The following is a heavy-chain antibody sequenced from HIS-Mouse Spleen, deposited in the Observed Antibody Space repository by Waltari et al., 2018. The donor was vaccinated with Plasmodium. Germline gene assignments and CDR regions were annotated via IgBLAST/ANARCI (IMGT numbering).Heavy chain of an antibody. CDR1: GFTVSSNY. Sequence: EVQLVESGGGLIQPGGSLRLSCAASGFTVSSNYMSWVRQAPGKGLGWVSVIDSGGSPDYPDSVKGLFTISRDNAKNTSYLQMNRVRAEDTAVYYCARGMKSSSSAFDIWGQGTMVTVAS. V-gene: IGHV3-53*01. J-gene: IGHJ3*02. CDR3: ARGMKSSSSAFDI. CDR2: IDSGGSP. D-gene: IGHD6-6*01.